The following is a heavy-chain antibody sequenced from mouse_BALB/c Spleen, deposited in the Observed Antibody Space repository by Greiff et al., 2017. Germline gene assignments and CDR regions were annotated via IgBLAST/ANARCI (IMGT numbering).Heavy chain of an antibody. CDR1: GYTFTSYN. CDR2: IYPGNGDT. V-gene: IGHV1-12*01. CDR3: ARGMITYFDY. J-gene: IGHJ2*01. Sequence: QVQLQQPGAELVKPGASVKMSCKASGYTFTSYNMHWVKQTPGQGLEWIGAIYPGNGDTSYNQKFKGKATLTADKSSSTAYMQLSSLTSEDSAVYYCARGMITYFDYWGQGTTLTVSS. D-gene: IGHD2-4*01.